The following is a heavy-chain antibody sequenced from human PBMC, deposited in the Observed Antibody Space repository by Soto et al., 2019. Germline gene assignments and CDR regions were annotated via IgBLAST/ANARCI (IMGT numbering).Heavy chain of an antibody. CDR1: GYSFTSYW. CDR2: IDPNDSYP. D-gene: IGHD2-15*01. CDR3: ARHSGCSGGSCCSVYYFGMDV. V-gene: IGHV5-10-1*01. Sequence: PGEALKISCNGSGYSFTSYWISLVRQMPGKGLEWMGRIDPNDSYPNYSPSFKGHVTISADQSVSTAYLQWSRLKASDTAIYYCARHSGCSGGSCCSVYYFGMDVWGQGTTVTVSS. J-gene: IGHJ6*02.